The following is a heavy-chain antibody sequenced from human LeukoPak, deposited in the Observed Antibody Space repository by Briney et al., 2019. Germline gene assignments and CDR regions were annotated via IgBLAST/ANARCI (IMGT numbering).Heavy chain of an antibody. V-gene: IGHV4-31*03. J-gene: IGHJ4*02. CDR3: ARGGSGRFGELFSLSY. Sequence: SETLSLTCTVSGGSISSGGFYWNWIRQHPGKGLEWIGYIYYSGSTYYNPSLTSRVTISVDTSKNQFSLKLSSVTAADTAVYYCARGGSGRFGELFSLSYWGQGTLVTVSS. CDR1: GGSISSGGFY. D-gene: IGHD3-10*01. CDR2: IYYSGST.